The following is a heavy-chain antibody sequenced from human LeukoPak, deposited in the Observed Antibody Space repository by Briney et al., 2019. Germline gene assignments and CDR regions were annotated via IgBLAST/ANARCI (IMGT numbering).Heavy chain of an antibody. V-gene: IGHV3-30*04. CDR1: GFTFSSYA. D-gene: IGHD5-24*01. J-gene: IGHJ4*02. Sequence: PGRSLRLSCAASGFTFSSYAMHWVRQAPGKGLEWVAVISYDGSNKYYADSVKGRFTISRDNSKNTLYLQMNSLRAEDTAVYYCAAGGDGLNGTRFDYWGQGTLVTVSS. CDR3: AAGGDGLNGTRFDY. CDR2: ISYDGSNK.